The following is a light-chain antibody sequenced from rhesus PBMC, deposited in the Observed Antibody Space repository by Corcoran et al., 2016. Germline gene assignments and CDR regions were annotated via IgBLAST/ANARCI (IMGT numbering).Light chain of an antibody. CDR3: QQYSSRPLT. CDR1: QGISKW. J-gene: IGKJ4*01. CDR2: KAS. Sequence: DIQMTQSPSSLSASVGDTVTITCRASQGISKWLAWYHQKPGKAPKFLIYKASSLQSGVPSRFSGPGSGTDFTLTISTLQSEDVATYYCQQYSSRPLTFGGGTKVELK. V-gene: IGKV1-22*01.